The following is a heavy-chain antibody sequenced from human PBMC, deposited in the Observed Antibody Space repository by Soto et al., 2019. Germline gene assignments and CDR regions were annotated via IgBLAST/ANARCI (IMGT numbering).Heavy chain of an antibody. CDR1: GGTFSSYA. V-gene: IGHV1-69*12. D-gene: IGHD3-16*01. Sequence: QVQLVQSGAEVKKPGSSVKVSCKASGGTFSSYAINWVRQAPGQGLEWMGGIIPIFGTADYAQKFQGRVTRTADQSTSTAYMGLSSLRSEDTAVYYCAQCLLGVNYCYGMDVWGQGTTVTVSS. J-gene: IGHJ6*02. CDR3: AQCLLGVNYCYGMDV. CDR2: IIPIFGTA.